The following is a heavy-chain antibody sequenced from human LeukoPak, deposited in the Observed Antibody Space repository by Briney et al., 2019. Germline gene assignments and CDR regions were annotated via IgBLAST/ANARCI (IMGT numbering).Heavy chain of an antibody. J-gene: IGHJ6*03. D-gene: IGHD6-13*01. V-gene: IGHV3-48*03. CDR3: AKDNLRAAAAEYYYYYYMDV. CDR2: ISSSGSTI. Sequence: GGSLRLSCAASGFTFSSYEMNWVRQAPGKGLEWVSYISSSGSTIYYADSVKGRFTISRDNAKNSLYLQMNSLRAEDTAVYYCAKDNLRAAAAEYYYYYYMDVWGKGTTVTVSS. CDR1: GFTFSSYE.